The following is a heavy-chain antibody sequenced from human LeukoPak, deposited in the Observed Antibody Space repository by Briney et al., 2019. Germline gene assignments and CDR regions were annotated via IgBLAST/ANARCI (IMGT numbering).Heavy chain of an antibody. J-gene: IGHJ4*02. Sequence: SETLSLTCTVSGGSISSHYWSWIRQPPGKELEWIGYIYYSGSTNYNPSLKSRVTISVDTSKNQFSLKLSSVTAADTAVYYCARDPDYYDSSGYFDYWGQGTLVTVSS. CDR2: IYYSGST. D-gene: IGHD3-22*01. CDR1: GGSISSHY. CDR3: ARDPDYYDSSGYFDY. V-gene: IGHV4-59*11.